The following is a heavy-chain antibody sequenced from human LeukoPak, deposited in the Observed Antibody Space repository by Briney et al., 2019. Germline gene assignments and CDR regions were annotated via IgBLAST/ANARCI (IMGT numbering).Heavy chain of an antibody. V-gene: IGHV3-20*04. CDR2: INWNGGST. Sequence: GGSLRLSCAASGFIFDDYGMSWVRQAPGKGLEWVSGINWNGGSTGYADSVKGRFTISKDNAKNSLYLQMNSLRAEDTAVYFCGRGGDGIDVWGQGATVIVPS. CDR1: GFIFDDYG. J-gene: IGHJ3*01. CDR3: GRGGDGIDV.